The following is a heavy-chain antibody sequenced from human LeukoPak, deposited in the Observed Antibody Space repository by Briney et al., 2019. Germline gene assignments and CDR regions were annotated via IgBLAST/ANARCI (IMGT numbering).Heavy chain of an antibody. V-gene: IGHV3-23*01. CDR2: ISGSGGST. CDR1: GFTFSSYA. Sequence: GGSLRLSCAASGFTFSSYAMSWVRQAPGKGLEWVSAISGSGGSTYYADSVKGRFTISRDNSKNTLYLQMNSLRPEDTAVYYCAKFPGEGAAADLEDYWGQGTLVTVSS. J-gene: IGHJ4*02. CDR3: AKFPGEGAAADLEDY. D-gene: IGHD6-13*01.